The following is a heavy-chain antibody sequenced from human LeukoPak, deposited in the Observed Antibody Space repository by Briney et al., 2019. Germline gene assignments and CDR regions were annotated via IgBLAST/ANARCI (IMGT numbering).Heavy chain of an antibody. J-gene: IGHJ4*02. CDR1: GFTFSTYW. Sequence: GGSLRLSCEASGFTFSTYWMTWVRQAPGKGLEWVANIKQDGSEKNYVDSVKGRFTISRDNAKNSLYLQMNSLRVDDTAVYYCARAYNIDYGGQGTLVTVSS. D-gene: IGHD1-14*01. CDR3: ARAYNIDY. CDR2: IKQDGSEK. V-gene: IGHV3-7*01.